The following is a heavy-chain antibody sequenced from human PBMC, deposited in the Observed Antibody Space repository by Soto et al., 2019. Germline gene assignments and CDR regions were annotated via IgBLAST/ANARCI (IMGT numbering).Heavy chain of an antibody. CDR2: INPNSGGT. J-gene: IGHJ4*02. CDR3: ARDQGIAAAGTPFDY. CDR1: GYTFTGYY. D-gene: IGHD6-13*01. Sequence: QVQLVQSGAEVKKPGASVKVSCKASGYTFTGYYMHWVRQAPGQGLEWMGWINPNSGGTNYAQKFQGWVTMTRDTSISTAYMELSRLRSDDTAVYYCARDQGIAAAGTPFDYGGQGNLVTVSS. V-gene: IGHV1-2*04.